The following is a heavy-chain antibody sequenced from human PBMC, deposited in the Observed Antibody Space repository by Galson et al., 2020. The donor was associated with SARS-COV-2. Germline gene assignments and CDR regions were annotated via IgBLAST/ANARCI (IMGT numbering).Heavy chain of an antibody. CDR1: GGSISTDDYY. V-gene: IGHV4-30-4*01. D-gene: IGHD4-17*01. Sequence: SETLSLTCGVSGGSISTDDYYWTWIRQPPGKGLEWIGDIHSTGNTYYNPSLRSRVSTSIDTSKNQFSLKLTSVTTADTAVYFCARTSSTGTREYYFGYWGQGTLVTVSS. CDR3: ARTSSTGTREYYFGY. J-gene: IGHJ4*02. CDR2: IHSTGNT.